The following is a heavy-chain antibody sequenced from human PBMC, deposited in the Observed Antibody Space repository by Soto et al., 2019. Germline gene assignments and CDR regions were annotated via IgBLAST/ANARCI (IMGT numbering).Heavy chain of an antibody. CDR2: IKSKTDGGTT. V-gene: IGHV3-15*01. CDR1: GFTFSNAW. CDR3: TTYDIAGFALDY. Sequence: PGGSLRLSCAASGFTFSNAWMSWVRQAPGKGLEWVGRIKSKTDGGTTDYAAPVKGRFTISRDDSKNTLYLQMNSLKTEDTAVYYCTTYDIAGFALDYWGQGTLVTVSS. J-gene: IGHJ4*02. D-gene: IGHD3-9*01.